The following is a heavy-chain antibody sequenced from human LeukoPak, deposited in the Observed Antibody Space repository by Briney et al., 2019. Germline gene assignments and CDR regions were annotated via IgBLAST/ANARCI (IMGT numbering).Heavy chain of an antibody. V-gene: IGHV3-11*04. D-gene: IGHD3-3*01. CDR1: GFTFSDYY. Sequence: PGGSLRLSCAASGFTFSDYYMRWVRQAPGEGREWVSYISSSGSTIYYADSVKGRFTISRDNSKNTLYLQMNSLRAEDTAEYYCAKDQLRFLEWLSFMDVWGKGTTVTVSS. CDR3: AKDQLRFLEWLSFMDV. J-gene: IGHJ6*03. CDR2: ISSSGSTI.